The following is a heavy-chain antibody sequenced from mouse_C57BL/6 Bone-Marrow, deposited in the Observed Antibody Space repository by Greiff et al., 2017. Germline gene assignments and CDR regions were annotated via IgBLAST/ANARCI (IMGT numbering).Heavy chain of an antibody. D-gene: IGHD2-5*01. CDR1: GYTFTSYW. CDR2: IHPSDSDT. V-gene: IGHV1-74*01. J-gene: IGHJ3*01. CDR3: AREVYSNYGAY. Sequence: QVQLQQSGAELVKPGASVKVSCKASGYTFTSYWMHWVKQRPGQGLEWIGRIHPSDSDTNYNQKFKDKATLTVDKSSSTAYMQLSSLTAEDSAVYYCAREVYSNYGAYWGQGTLVTVSA.